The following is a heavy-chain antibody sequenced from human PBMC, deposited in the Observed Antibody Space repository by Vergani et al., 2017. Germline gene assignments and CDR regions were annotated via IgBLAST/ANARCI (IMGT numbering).Heavy chain of an antibody. Sequence: VQLVESGGGVVQPGGSLRLSCAASGFNFPSFTMNWVRQAPGRGLEWISSIKFPPGEIFYADSVKGRFTISRDNAKNSLYLQMNSLRAEDTAVYYCARDLFYYDSSGYYSGFFDYWGQGTLVTVSS. CDR3: ARDLFYYDSSGYYSGFFDY. D-gene: IGHD3-22*01. CDR2: IKFPPGEI. V-gene: IGHV3-21*01. CDR1: GFNFPSFT. J-gene: IGHJ4*02.